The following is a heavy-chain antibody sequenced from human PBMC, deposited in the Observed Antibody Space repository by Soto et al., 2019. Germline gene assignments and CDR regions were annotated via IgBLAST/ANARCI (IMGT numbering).Heavy chain of an antibody. CDR3: AREIVTAGGNNYFDP. D-gene: IGHD2-21*02. Sequence: SETLSLTCGVSGGTVASSHWWSWVRQSPGRGLEWIGNVYHTGDTNFNPSLQSRVTFSVDKSNNQFSLRLTSVTAADTAVYFCAREIVTAGGNNYFDPWGPGTLVTVSS. CDR2: VYHTGDT. J-gene: IGHJ5*02. V-gene: IGHV4-4*02. CDR1: GGTVASSHW.